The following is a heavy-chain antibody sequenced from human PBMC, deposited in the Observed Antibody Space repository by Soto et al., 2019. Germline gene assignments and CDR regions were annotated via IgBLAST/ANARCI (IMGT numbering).Heavy chain of an antibody. D-gene: IGHD6-19*01. J-gene: IGHJ4*02. V-gene: IGHV4-4*07. Sequence: PSETLSLTCTVSGGSISSYYWSWIRQPAGKGLEWIGRIYTSGSTNYNPSLKSRVTMSVDTSKNQFSLKLSSVTAADTAVYYCARGSIAVAGTFFDYWGQGTLVTVSS. CDR3: ARGSIAVAGTFFDY. CDR1: GGSISSYY. CDR2: IYTSGST.